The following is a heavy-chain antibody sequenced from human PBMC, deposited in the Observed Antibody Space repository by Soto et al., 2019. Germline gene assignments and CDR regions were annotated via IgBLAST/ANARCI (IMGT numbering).Heavy chain of an antibody. J-gene: IGHJ4*02. CDR3: VRVHLGAPTRYFGY. CDR1: GFTFSDHY. V-gene: IGHV3-72*01. CDR2: VRNKANSYST. Sequence: VQLVESGGGLVQPGGSLRLSCAASGFTFSDHYMDWVRQAPGKGLEWVGRVRNKANSYSTQYAASVKGRFTVSRDDSENSVFLQMNSLKSDDTAVYYCVRVHLGAPTRYFGYWGQGTLVTVSS.